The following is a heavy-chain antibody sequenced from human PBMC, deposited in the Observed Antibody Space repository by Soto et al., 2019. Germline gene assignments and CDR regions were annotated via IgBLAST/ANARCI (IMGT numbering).Heavy chain of an antibody. J-gene: IGHJ4*02. D-gene: IGHD2-8*02. CDR3: ARDKITGLLDY. V-gene: IGHV4-34*01. CDR2: INHSGST. CDR1: GGSISSYY. Sequence: SETLSLTCTVSGGSISSYYWTWIRQPPGTGLEWIGEINHSGSTNYNPSLKSRVTISVDTSKNQFSLKLTSVTAADTAVYYCARDKITGLLDYWGQGTLVTGSA.